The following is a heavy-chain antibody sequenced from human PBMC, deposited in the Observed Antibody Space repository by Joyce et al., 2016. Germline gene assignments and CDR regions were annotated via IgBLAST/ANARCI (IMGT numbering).Heavy chain of an antibody. CDR1: GYTFISYE. CDR2: MNPQSGNT. V-gene: IGHV1-8*01. CDR3: ARGWVAN. Sequence: QVQLVQSGAEVKKPGASVKVSCKASGYTFISYEINWVERAAGKGLEWMGWMNPQSGNTAYEQKVQGRVTLTRSTSIITAYMELSSLRSEDTAVDYCARGWVANWGQGTLVTVSS. D-gene: IGHD2-15*01. J-gene: IGHJ4*02.